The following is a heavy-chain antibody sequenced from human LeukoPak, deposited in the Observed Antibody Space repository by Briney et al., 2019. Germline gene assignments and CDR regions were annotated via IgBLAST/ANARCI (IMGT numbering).Heavy chain of an antibody. CDR2: ISSSSSII. D-gene: IGHD5-18*01. Sequence: GGSLRLSCAASGFTFSSYSMNWVRQAPGKGLEWVSYISSSSSIIYYADSVKGRFTISRDNAKNSLYLQMNSLRAEDTAVYYCARDRPYSNGVFDCWGQGTLVTVSS. CDR3: ARDRPYSNGVFDC. J-gene: IGHJ4*02. CDR1: GFTFSSYS. V-gene: IGHV3-48*01.